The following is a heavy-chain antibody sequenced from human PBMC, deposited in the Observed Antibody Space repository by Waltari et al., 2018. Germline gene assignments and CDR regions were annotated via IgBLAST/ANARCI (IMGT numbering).Heavy chain of an antibody. V-gene: IGHV4-34*01. J-gene: IGHJ2*01. CDR2: INHSGST. Sequence: QVQLQQWGAGLLKPSETLSLTCAVYGGSFSGYYWSWIRQPPGKGLEWIGEINHSGSTNYNPALKSRVTISVDTSKNQFSLKLSSVTAADTAVYYCARRIAVAGTTRSWYFDLWGRGTLVTVSS. CDR1: GGSFSGYY. CDR3: ARRIAVAGTTRSWYFDL. D-gene: IGHD6-19*01.